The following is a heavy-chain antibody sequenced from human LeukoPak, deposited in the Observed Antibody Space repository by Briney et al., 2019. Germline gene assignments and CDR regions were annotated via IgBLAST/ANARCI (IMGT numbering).Heavy chain of an antibody. Sequence: PGGSLRLSCAASGFIFSNYWMHWVRQAPGKGLVWVSRVNNDGSSTTYADSVKGRFTISRDNAKNTLYLQMNSLRVEDTAVYYCAKGGLRVTDYWGQGTLVTVSS. CDR3: AKGGLRVTDY. CDR2: VNNDGSST. V-gene: IGHV3-74*03. J-gene: IGHJ4*02. D-gene: IGHD5/OR15-5a*01. CDR1: GFIFSNYW.